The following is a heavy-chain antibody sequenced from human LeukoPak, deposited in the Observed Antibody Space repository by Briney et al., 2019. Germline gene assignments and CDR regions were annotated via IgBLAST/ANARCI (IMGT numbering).Heavy chain of an antibody. V-gene: IGHV3-7*04. Sequence: GGSLRLSCAASGFSFSSFWMTWVRQAPGKGLEWVANIKEDGSRNHCVDSVKGRFTISRDNAKNSLFLQMSSLRVEDTAVYYCARANNAGWFDYWGQGTLVTVSS. CDR1: GFSFSSFW. CDR2: IKEDGSRN. D-gene: IGHD6-19*01. CDR3: ARANNAGWFDY. J-gene: IGHJ4*02.